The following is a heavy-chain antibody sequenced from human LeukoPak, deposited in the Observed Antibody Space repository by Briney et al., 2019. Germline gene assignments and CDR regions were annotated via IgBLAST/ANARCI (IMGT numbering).Heavy chain of an antibody. J-gene: IGHJ4*02. CDR2: ISISGTTI. CDR3: AKVFSTSTTGREGFYFDY. D-gene: IGHD4-11*01. CDR1: GFAFTDYY. Sequence: GGSLRLSCAASGFAFTDYYMSWIRQAPGKGLDWVSYISISGTTINYADSVKGRFTISRDNSKKTLYLQMNSLRAEDTAVYYCAKVFSTSTTGREGFYFDYWGQGTLVTVSS. V-gene: IGHV3-11*01.